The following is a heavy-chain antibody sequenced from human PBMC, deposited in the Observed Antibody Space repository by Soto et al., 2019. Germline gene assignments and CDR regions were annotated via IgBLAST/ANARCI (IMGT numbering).Heavy chain of an antibody. J-gene: IGHJ5*02. Sequence: QVQLQESGPGLVKPSETLSLTCTVSGGSISSYYWSWIRQPPGKGLEWFGYFYYSGSTNYNPSLKCRVTISVDTSTNQFSLKLSSVTAADTAVYYCARGRFLEWFVGREGFDPWGQGTLVTVSS. V-gene: IGHV4-59*01. CDR1: GGSISSYY. CDR2: FYYSGST. D-gene: IGHD3-3*01. CDR3: ARGRFLEWFVGREGFDP.